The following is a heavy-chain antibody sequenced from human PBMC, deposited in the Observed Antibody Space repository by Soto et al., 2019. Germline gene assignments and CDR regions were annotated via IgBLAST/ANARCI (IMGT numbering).Heavy chain of an antibody. CDR1: GYSVSSSDYY. Sequence: QLHLQESGPGQVKPSETLSLTCSVSGYSVSSSDYYWAWIRQPPGKGLEWIGSMFYSGLTYYNPSLKSRVTLSVDTSKNQFSVRLNSVTAADTAVYYCAPLSVSLSGPYGIHVWGQGTTVTVSS. V-gene: IGHV4-39*01. CDR3: APLSVSLSGPYGIHV. J-gene: IGHJ6*02. D-gene: IGHD2-15*01. CDR2: MFYSGLT.